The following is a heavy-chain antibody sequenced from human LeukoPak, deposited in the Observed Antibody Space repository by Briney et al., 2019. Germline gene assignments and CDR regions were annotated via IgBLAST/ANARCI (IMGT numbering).Heavy chain of an antibody. CDR3: TLYNY. J-gene: IGHJ4*02. CDR1: GYSFTSQD. Sequence: XSVKVXCMTSGYSFTSQDMHWVRQAPGQSLEWMGCINPGNGDTKYSQEFQGRVTITRDTSATTAYMELGSLRSDDMAVYYCTLYNYWGQGTLVTVSS. D-gene: IGHD2-2*02. V-gene: IGHV1-3*03. CDR2: INPGNGDT.